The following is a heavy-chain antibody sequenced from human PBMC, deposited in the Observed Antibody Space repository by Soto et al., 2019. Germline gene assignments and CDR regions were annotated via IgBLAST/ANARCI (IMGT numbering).Heavy chain of an antibody. Sequence: GGSLRLSCAASGFTFSSYGMHWVRQAPGKGLEWVAVIWYDGSNKYYADSVKGRFTISRDNSKNTLYLQMNSLRAEDTAVYYCARDYSTDFWSGYPLGQGTLVTVSS. D-gene: IGHD3-3*01. CDR2: IWYDGSNK. CDR3: ARDYSTDFWSGYP. V-gene: IGHV3-33*01. CDR1: GFTFSSYG. J-gene: IGHJ5*02.